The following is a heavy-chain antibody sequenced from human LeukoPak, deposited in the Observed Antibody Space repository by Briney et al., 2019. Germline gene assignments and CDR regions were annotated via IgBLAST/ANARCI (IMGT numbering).Heavy chain of an antibody. CDR1: GYTFTNYG. Sequence: ASVKVSCKASGYTFTNYGISWVRQAPGQGLEWMGWISAYNGNTNYPQRLQGRVTMTTDTSTSTAYLELRSLRSDDTAVYYCARGSAIVVVPGWSAFDIWGQGTMVTVSS. D-gene: IGHD2-2*01. J-gene: IGHJ3*02. CDR2: ISAYNGNT. V-gene: IGHV1-18*01. CDR3: ARGSAIVVVPGWSAFDI.